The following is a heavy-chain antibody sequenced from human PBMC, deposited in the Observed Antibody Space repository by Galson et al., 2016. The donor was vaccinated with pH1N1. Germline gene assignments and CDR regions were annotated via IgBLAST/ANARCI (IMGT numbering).Heavy chain of an antibody. CDR1: GGTSSTYV. CDR3: APGGDDYGGNPHWFDP. Sequence: SVKVSCKASGGTSSTYVIIWVRQAPGQGLEWMGRIVPITGVTNYAQKFQDRVTITADESTSTAYMELSSLRSEDTGVYYCAPGGDDYGGNPHWFDPWGQGTLVTVSS. D-gene: IGHD4-23*01. V-gene: IGHV1-69*04. J-gene: IGHJ5*02. CDR2: IVPITGVT.